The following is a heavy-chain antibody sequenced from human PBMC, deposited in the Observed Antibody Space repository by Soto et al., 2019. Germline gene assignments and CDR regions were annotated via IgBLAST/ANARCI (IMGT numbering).Heavy chain of an antibody. J-gene: IGHJ3*02. CDR2: ISGSGGST. V-gene: IGHV3-23*01. Sequence: GRSLRLSCAASGFTFSSYAMSWVRQAPGKGLEWVSVISGSGGSTYYEDSVKGRFTISRDNSKNTLYLLMNSLRAEDTAVYYCAKVMNEYSSDDAFDIWGQGTMVTVSS. CDR1: GFTFSSYA. D-gene: IGHD6-6*01. CDR3: AKVMNEYSSDDAFDI.